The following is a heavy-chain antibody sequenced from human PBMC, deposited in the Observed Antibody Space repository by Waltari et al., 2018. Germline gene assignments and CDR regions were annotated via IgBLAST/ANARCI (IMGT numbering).Heavy chain of an antibody. CDR2: IIPIFGTA. CDR3: ARVRLIVGATGELDY. J-gene: IGHJ4*02. CDR1: GGTFSSYA. Sequence: QVQLVQSGAEVKKPGSSVKVSCKASGGTFSSYAISWGGQAPGQGLEWMGVIIPIFGTANYAQKFQGRVTITADESTSTAYMELSSLRSEDTAVYYCARVRLIVGATGELDYWGQGTLVTVSS. V-gene: IGHV1-69*01. D-gene: IGHD1-26*01.